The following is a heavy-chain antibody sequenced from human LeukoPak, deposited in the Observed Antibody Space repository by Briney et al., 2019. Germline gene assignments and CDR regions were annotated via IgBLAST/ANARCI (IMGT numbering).Heavy chain of an antibody. CDR2: IYYSGNT. J-gene: IGHJ6*02. Sequence: PSETLSLTCTVSGGSISSYYWSWIRQPPGKGLEWIGYIYYSGNTDYNPSLKSRITLSVDTSKNQFSLKLSSVTAADTAVYYCARGVVVVPAAIPDYYYGMDVWGQGTTVTVSS. CDR3: ARGVVVVPAAIPDYYYGMDV. D-gene: IGHD2-2*02. CDR1: GGSISSYY. V-gene: IGHV4-59*01.